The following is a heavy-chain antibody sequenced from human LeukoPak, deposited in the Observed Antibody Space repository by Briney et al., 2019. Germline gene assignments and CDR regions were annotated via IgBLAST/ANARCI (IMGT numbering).Heavy chain of an antibody. V-gene: IGHV1-8*01. D-gene: IGHD3-10*01. CDR2: MTPNSGNT. Sequence: ASVKVSCKASGYTFSSYAISWVRQATGQGLEWMGWMTPNSGNTGYAQKFQGRVTMIRNTSISTAYMELSSLRSEATAVYSCARGGVYGSGQSYGDVWGQGTTVTVSS. CDR1: GYTFSSYA. CDR3: ARGGVYGSGQSYGDV. J-gene: IGHJ6*02.